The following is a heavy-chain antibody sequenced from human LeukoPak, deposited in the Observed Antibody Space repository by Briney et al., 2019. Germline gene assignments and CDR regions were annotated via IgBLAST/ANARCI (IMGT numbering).Heavy chain of an antibody. D-gene: IGHD3-10*01. CDR3: ARESYGSGTFTDY. V-gene: IGHV4-39*07. Sequence: PSETLSLTCTVSGGSISSSSYYWGWIRQPPGKGLEWIGSIYYSGSTYYNPSLKSRVTISVDTSKNQFSLKLSSVTAADTAVYYCARESYGSGTFTDYWGQGTLVTVSS. J-gene: IGHJ4*02. CDR1: GGSISSSSYY. CDR2: IYYSGST.